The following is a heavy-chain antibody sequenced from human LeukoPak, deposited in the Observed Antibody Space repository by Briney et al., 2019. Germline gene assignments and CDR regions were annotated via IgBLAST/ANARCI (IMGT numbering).Heavy chain of an antibody. CDR3: SSSGVEEWQGLHF. J-gene: IGHJ4*02. CDR2: FDVAETDT. V-gene: IGHV1-24*01. Sequence: ASVKVSCKASGYTFSELSMHWVRQSPGKGLEWMGGFDVAETDTIYAQKFQGRVTMTEDTSTDTAYMELNSLSSEDTAVYYCSSSGVEEWQGLHFWGQGTLVTVSS. CDR1: GYTFSELS. D-gene: IGHD3-3*01.